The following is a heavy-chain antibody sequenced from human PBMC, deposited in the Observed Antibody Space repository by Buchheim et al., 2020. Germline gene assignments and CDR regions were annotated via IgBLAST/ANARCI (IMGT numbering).Heavy chain of an antibody. CDR2: ISGSGGST. CDR3: AKDSGSAFTGYYYYYMDV. CDR1: GFTFSSYA. D-gene: IGHD6-19*01. Sequence: EVQLLESGGGLVQPGGSLRLSCAASGFTFSSYAMSWVRQAPGKGLEWVSAISGSGGSTYYADSVKGRFTISRDNSKNTLYLQMNSLRAEDTAVYYCAKDSGSAFTGYYYYYMDVWGKGTT. J-gene: IGHJ6*03. V-gene: IGHV3-23*01.